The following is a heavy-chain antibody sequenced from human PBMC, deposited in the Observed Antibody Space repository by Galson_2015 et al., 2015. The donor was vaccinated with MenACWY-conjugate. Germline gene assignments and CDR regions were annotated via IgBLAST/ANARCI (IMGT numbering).Heavy chain of an antibody. V-gene: IGHV5-51*01. D-gene: IGHD1-26*01. CDR3: ARHPPGGRGMDV. Sequence: QSGAEVKKPGESLKISCKASGYNFITYWIGWVRQVPGKGLEWVGLISPIDPRTRYSPAFEGRVTISADNSITTAYLQWNSLQASDTAMYYWARHPPGGRGMDVWGQGTTVTVSS. J-gene: IGHJ6*02. CDR1: GYNFITYW. CDR2: ISPIDPRT.